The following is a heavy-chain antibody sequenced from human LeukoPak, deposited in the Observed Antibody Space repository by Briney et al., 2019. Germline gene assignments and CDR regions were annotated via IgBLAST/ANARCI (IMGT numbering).Heavy chain of an antibody. CDR3: ARHLIAAAGTVDY. J-gene: IGHJ4*02. CDR1: GGSFSGYY. Sequence: PSETLSLTCAVYGGSFSGYYWSWIRQPPGKGLEWIGEINHSGSTNYNPSLKSRVTISVDTSKNQFSLKLSSVTAADTAVYYCARHLIAAAGTVDYWGQGTLVTVSS. CDR2: INHSGST. V-gene: IGHV4-34*01. D-gene: IGHD6-13*01.